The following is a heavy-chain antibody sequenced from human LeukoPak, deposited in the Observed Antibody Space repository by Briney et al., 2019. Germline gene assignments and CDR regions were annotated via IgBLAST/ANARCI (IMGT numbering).Heavy chain of an antibody. D-gene: IGHD3-9*01. Sequence: GGSLRLSCAASGSTFSSYGMHWVRQAPGKGLEWVAVISYDGSSKYYADSVKGRFTISRDNSKNTLYLQMNSLRAEDTALYYCAKEVGRAGYFGDWGQGTLVTVSS. V-gene: IGHV3-30*18. CDR1: GSTFSSYG. CDR3: AKEVGRAGYFGD. CDR2: ISYDGSSK. J-gene: IGHJ4*02.